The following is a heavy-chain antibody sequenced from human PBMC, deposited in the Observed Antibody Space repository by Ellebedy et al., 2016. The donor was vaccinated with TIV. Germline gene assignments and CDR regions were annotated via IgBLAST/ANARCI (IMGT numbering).Heavy chain of an antibody. D-gene: IGHD6-19*01. Sequence: GGSLRLXXAASGFTFSSYSMNWVRQAPGKGLEWVSSISSSSSYIYYADSVKGRFTISRDNAKNSLYLQMNSLRAEDTAVYYCARDGIAVAEFDYWGQGTLVTVSS. V-gene: IGHV3-21*01. CDR2: ISSSSSYI. CDR3: ARDGIAVAEFDY. CDR1: GFTFSSYS. J-gene: IGHJ4*02.